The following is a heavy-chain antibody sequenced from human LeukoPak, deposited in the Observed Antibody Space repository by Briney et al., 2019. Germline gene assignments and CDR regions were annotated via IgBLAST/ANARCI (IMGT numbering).Heavy chain of an antibody. Sequence: TSETLSLTCTVSGGSISSSSYYWGWIRQPPGKGLEWIGSIYYSGSTYYNPSLKSRVTISVDTSKNQFSLKLSPVTAADTAVYYCARDQVSEKGADSSGWYPYYYYYMDVWGKGTTVTISS. CDR1: GGSISSSSYY. V-gene: IGHV4-39*02. CDR2: IYYSGST. D-gene: IGHD6-19*01. J-gene: IGHJ6*03. CDR3: ARDQVSEKGADSSGWYPYYYYYMDV.